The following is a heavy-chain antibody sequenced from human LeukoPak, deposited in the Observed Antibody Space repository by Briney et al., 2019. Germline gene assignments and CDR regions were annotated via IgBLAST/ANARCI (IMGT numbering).Heavy chain of an antibody. V-gene: IGHV4-59*02. J-gene: IGHJ2*01. Sequence: SETLSLTCTVSGGSVSSYYWSWVRQPPGKGLEWIGYIYYSGSTNYNPSLKSRVTISVDTSKNQFSLKLSSVTAADTAVYYCAGSPQYIAAAGGRWYFDLWGRGTLVTVSS. CDR1: GGSVSSYY. D-gene: IGHD6-13*01. CDR2: IYYSGST. CDR3: AGSPQYIAAAGGRWYFDL.